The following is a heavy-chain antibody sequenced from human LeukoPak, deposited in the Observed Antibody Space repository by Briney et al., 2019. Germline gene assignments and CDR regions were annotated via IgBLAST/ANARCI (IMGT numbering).Heavy chain of an antibody. CDR1: GFTFSEFY. CDR3: ARWPHISCSGGSCYPMAFDI. CDR2: IRSTGSTI. J-gene: IGHJ3*02. D-gene: IGHD2-15*01. Sequence: PGGSLRLSCAASGFTFSEFYISWISPAPGKGPGWDSYIRSTGSTIYYADSVKGRFTHSRDNAKNSLYLQMNSLRAEDTAVYYWARWPHISCSGGSCYPMAFDIWGQGTMVTVSS. V-gene: IGHV3-11*04.